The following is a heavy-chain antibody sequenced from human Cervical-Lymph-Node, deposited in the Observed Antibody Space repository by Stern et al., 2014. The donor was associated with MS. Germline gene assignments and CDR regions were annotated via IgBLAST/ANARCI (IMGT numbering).Heavy chain of an antibody. V-gene: IGHV4-61*02. CDR1: GGSISSGGYY. D-gene: IGHD6-19*01. CDR3: ARETVAADNNWFDP. CDR2: IYTSGST. Sequence: QEQLQESGPGLVKPSQTLSLTCTVSGGSISSGGYYWSWIRQPAGKGLEWIGRIYTSGSTKHNPSLKSRVSISAATPKNQFSLKLSSVTAADTAVYYCARETVAADNNWFDPWGQGTLVTVSS. J-gene: IGHJ5*02.